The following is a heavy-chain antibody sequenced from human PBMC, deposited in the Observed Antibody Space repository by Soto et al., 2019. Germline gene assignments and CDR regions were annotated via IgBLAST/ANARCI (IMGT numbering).Heavy chain of an antibody. CDR2: IYYSGST. J-gene: IGHJ4*02. Sequence: QVQLQESGPGLVKPSETLSLTCTVSGGSISSYYWSWIRQPPGKGLECIGYIYYSGSTNYNPSLKXPDTISVDTSKTPFSLKLTSVPAADTAVYYCARDSYGDSLDYWGQGTLVTVSS. D-gene: IGHD4-17*01. CDR3: ARDSYGDSLDY. V-gene: IGHV4-59*01. CDR1: GGSISSYY.